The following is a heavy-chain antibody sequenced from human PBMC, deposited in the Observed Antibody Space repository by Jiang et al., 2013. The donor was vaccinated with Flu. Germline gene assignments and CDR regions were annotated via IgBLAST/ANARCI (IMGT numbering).Heavy chain of an antibody. CDR1: GYAFTNFY. V-gene: IGHV1-46*01. CDR3: ARDFRNVATRVDY. J-gene: IGHJ4*02. Sequence: GAEVKKPGASVKVSCTASGYAFTNFYIHWVRQAPGQGLEWMGIINPSGGSTNYAQKFQGRVTMTRDTSTSTVYMELSSLRSEDTAVYYCARDFRNVATRVDYWGQGTLVTVSS. CDR2: INPSGGST. D-gene: IGHD3-10*02.